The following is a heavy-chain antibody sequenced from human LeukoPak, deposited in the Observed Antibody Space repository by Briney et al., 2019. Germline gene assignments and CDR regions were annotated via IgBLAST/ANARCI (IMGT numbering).Heavy chain of an antibody. CDR1: GFTFSSYA. CDR2: ISYDGSNK. CDR3: ARGGQLLHNWFDP. Sequence: QTGGSLRLSCAASGFTFSSYAMRWVRQAPGKGLEWVAVISYDGSNKYYADSVKGRFTISRDNSKNTLYLQMNSLRAEDTAVYYCARGGQLLHNWFDPWGQGTLVTVSS. D-gene: IGHD2-2*01. V-gene: IGHV3-30-3*01. J-gene: IGHJ5*02.